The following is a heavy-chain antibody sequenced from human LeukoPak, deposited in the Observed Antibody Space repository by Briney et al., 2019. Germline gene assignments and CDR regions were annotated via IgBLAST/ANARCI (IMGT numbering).Heavy chain of an antibody. CDR3: ARHARVVAALDY. Sequence: GESLKISCKGSGYRFTSYWIGWVRQMPGKGLEGMGIIYPGDSDTRYSPSFQGQVTISADKSISTAYLQWCSLKASDTAMYYCARHARVVAALDYWGQGTLVTVSS. J-gene: IGHJ4*02. CDR1: GYRFTSYW. V-gene: IGHV5-51*01. CDR2: IYPGDSDT. D-gene: IGHD2-15*01.